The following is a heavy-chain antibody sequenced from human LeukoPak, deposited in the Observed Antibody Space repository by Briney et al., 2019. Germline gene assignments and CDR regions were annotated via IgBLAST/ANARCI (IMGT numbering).Heavy chain of an antibody. CDR1: GGSISSGDYY. CDR3: ASSYCRSTSCLKIFDY. J-gene: IGHJ4*02. CDR2: IHYSGST. Sequence: SQTLSLTCTVSGGSISSGDYYWSWIRQPPGKGLEGVGYIHYSGSTYYNPSLKRRGTISVDTSKNQFFLKLSSVTDADTDVYYCASSYCRSTSCLKIFDYWGQGTLVTVSS. D-gene: IGHD2-2*01. V-gene: IGHV4-30-4*01.